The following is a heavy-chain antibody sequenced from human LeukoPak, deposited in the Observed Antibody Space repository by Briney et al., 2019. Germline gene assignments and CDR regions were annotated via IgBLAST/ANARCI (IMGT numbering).Heavy chain of an antibody. CDR1: GFTFSSYA. Sequence: GGSLRLSCAASGFTFSSYAMNWVRQAPGKGLEWVSAISGSGSSTYYADSVKGRFTISRDNSKNTLYVQMNSLRAEDTAVYYCAKGHGSDSYGRFDPWGQGTLVTVSS. CDR3: AKGHGSDSYGRFDP. V-gene: IGHV3-23*01. D-gene: IGHD3-10*01. CDR2: ISGSGSST. J-gene: IGHJ5*02.